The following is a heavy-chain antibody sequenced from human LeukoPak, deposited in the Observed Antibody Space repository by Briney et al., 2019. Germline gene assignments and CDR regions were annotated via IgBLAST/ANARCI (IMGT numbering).Heavy chain of an antibody. CDR1: GGSFSGYY. V-gene: IGHV4-34*01. J-gene: IGHJ4*02. Sequence: PSETLSLTCAVYGGSFSGYYWSWIRQPPGKGLEWIGEINHSGSTNYNPSLKSRVTISVDTSKNQFSLKLSSVTAADTAVYYCARSGRTAMVRGVIMYWGQGTLVTVSS. CDR3: ARSGRTAMVRGVIMY. D-gene: IGHD3-10*01. CDR2: INHSGST.